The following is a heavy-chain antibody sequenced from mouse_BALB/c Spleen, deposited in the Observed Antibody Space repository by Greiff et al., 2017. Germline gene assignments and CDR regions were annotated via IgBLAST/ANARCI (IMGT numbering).Heavy chain of an antibody. CDR1: GYTFSSYW. Sequence: VQLQQSGAELMKPGASVKISCKATGYTFSSYWIEWVKQRPGHGLEWIGEILPGSGSTNYNEKFKGKATFTADTSSNTAYMQLSSLTSEDSAVYYCARRDGYYTYWGQGTLVTVSA. V-gene: IGHV1-9*01. CDR2: ILPGSGST. CDR3: ARRDGYYTY. D-gene: IGHD2-3*01. J-gene: IGHJ3*01.